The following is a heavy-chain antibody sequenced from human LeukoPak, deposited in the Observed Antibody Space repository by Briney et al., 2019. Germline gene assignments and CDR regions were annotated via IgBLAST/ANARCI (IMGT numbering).Heavy chain of an antibody. CDR1: GDTFSNYA. Sequence: SVKVSCKASGDTFSNYAFSWVRQAPGQGLEWVGGIIPIFGTASYAQKFQGRVTITADKSTSTAYMELSSLRSEDTAVYYCARSTSVLHGYYYYYYMDVWGKGTTVTVSS. CDR3: ARSTSVLHGYYYYYYMDV. V-gene: IGHV1-69*06. J-gene: IGHJ6*03. D-gene: IGHD2-2*01. CDR2: IIPIFGTA.